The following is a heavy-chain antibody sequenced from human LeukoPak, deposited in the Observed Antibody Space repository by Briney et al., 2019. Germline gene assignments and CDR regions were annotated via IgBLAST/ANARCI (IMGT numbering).Heavy chain of an antibody. J-gene: IGHJ4*02. CDR3: AREEDNADEYLREDY. CDR1: GFAFSDYY. V-gene: IGHV3-7*01. Sequence: GGSLRLSCAASGFAFSDYYMSWVRQAPGKGLEWVANIKQDGSEQNYVDSVKGRFTIARDNARNSLYLQMDSLRAEDTAVYYCAREEDNADEYLREDYWGQGTLVTVSS. CDR2: IKQDGSEQ. D-gene: IGHD2-15*01.